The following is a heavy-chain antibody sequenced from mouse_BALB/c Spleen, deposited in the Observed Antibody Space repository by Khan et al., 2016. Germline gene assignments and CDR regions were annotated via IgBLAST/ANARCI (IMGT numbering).Heavy chain of an antibody. J-gene: IGHJ3*01. CDR2: IWAGGST. V-gene: IGHV2-9*02. CDR1: GFSLTNSG. CDR3: AGDDQVFDALFAS. Sequence: QMQLEESGPGLVAPSQSLSITCTVSGFSLTNSGVHWVRQPPRKGLDWLGVIWAGGSTDYNSALMSRLSITRDTTQNQVFLKMNSLQTDDTALYYCAGDDQVFDALFASWGQGTLVTVSA.